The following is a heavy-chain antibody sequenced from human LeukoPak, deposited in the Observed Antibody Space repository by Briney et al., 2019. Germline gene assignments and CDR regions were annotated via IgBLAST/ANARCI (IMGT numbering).Heavy chain of an antibody. CDR3: VREWGGGYFDY. V-gene: IGHV1-46*01. J-gene: IGHJ4*02. CDR2: INPSISDT. D-gene: IGHD3-16*01. Sequence: ASVTVSFKASGYTFTSYYVYWMRQAPGQGIEWMGIINPSISDTSYAEVFQGRITFTRDTSTNTVYMELRSLKSEDTAVYYCVREWGGGYFDYWGQGTTVTVSS. CDR1: GYTFTSYY.